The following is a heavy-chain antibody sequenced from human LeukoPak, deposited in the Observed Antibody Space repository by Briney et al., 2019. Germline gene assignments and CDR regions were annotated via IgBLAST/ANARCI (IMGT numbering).Heavy chain of an antibody. Sequence: PSETLSLTCTVSGGSISNNSYYWGWIRQPPGKGLEWIGSIYYSGSTYYNPSLKSRVTISEDTSKNQFSLKLSSVTAADTAVYYCARQRFGDYWGQGTLVTVSS. V-gene: IGHV4-39*01. D-gene: IGHD3-10*01. CDR1: GGSISNNSYY. CDR3: ARQRFGDY. J-gene: IGHJ4*02. CDR2: IYYSGST.